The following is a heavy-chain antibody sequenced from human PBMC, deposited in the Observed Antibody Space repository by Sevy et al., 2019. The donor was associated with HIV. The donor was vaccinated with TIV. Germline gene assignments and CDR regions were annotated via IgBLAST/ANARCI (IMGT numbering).Heavy chain of an antibody. CDR2: IYYSGST. D-gene: IGHD6-13*01. CDR3: ARERQLVLDY. J-gene: IGHJ4*02. Sequence: SETLSLTCTVSGGSISSYYWSWIRQPPGKGPEWIGYIYYSGSTNYNPSLKSRVTISVDTSKNQFSLKLSSVTAADTAVYYCARERQLVLDYWGQGTLVTVSS. V-gene: IGHV4-59*01. CDR1: GGSISSYY.